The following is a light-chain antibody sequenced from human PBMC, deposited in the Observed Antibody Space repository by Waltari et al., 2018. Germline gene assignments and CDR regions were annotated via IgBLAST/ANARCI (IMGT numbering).Light chain of an antibody. CDR3: QQYGNLPIT. CDR2: GTD. Sequence: EIVLTQSPGTLSLSPGERATLSCRASQNVVGTYLAWYQQKPGQAPRLLISGTDTRATGIPVRFTGSESGTDFTLTISRLEPEDFAVYYCQQYGNLPITFGQGTRLEIK. CDR1: QNVVGTY. J-gene: IGKJ5*01. V-gene: IGKV3-20*01.